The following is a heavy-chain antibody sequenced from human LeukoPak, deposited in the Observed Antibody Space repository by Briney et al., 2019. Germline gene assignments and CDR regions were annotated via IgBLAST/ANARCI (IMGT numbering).Heavy chain of an antibody. J-gene: IGHJ6*02. Sequence: PGRSLXLSCAASGFTFSSYAMHWVRQAPGKGLEWVAVISYDGSNKYYADSVKGRFTISRDNSKNTLYLQMNSLRAEDTAVYYCAKEWDTFYYYYGMDVWGQGTTVTVSS. CDR3: AKEWDTFYYYYGMDV. V-gene: IGHV3-30-3*01. D-gene: IGHD1-26*01. CDR1: GFTFSSYA. CDR2: ISYDGSNK.